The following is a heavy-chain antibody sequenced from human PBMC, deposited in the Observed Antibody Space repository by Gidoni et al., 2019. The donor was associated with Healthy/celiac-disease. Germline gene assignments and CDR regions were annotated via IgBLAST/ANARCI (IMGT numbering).Heavy chain of an antibody. CDR1: GFTFSSYE. CDR2: ISSSGSTI. J-gene: IGHJ3*01. D-gene: IGHD1-26*01. V-gene: IGHV3-48*03. CDR3: ARDSELLPL. Sequence: EVQLVESGGGLVQPGGSLRLSCAASGFTFSSYEMNWVRQAPGKGLELVSYISSSGSTIYYADSVKGRFTISRDNAKNSLYLQMNSLRAEDTAVYYCARDSELLPLWGQGTMVTVSS.